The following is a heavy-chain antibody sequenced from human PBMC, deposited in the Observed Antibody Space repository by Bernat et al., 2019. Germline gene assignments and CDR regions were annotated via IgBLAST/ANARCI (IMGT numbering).Heavy chain of an antibody. V-gene: IGHV1-24*01. CDR2: FDPEDGET. Sequence: QVQPVQSGAEVKKPGASVKVSCKVSGYTLTELSMHWVRQAPGKGLEWMGGFDPEDGETIYAQKFQGRVTMTEDTSTDTAYMELSSLRSEDTAVYYCATGEYCTGGVCYTTAFDYWGQGTLVTVSS. D-gene: IGHD2-8*02. CDR3: ATGEYCTGGVCYTTAFDY. CDR1: GYTLTELS. J-gene: IGHJ4*02.